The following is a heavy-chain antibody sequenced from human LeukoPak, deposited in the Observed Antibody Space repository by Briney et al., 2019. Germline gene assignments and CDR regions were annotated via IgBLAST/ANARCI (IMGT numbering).Heavy chain of an antibody. D-gene: IGHD5-18*01. CDR2: VSPYNGKT. V-gene: IGHV1-18*01. CDR3: AKGGAYSLFDY. Sequence: ASVKVSCKASGYTLSNYGISWVRQAPGQGLEWMGWVSPYNGKTDFARKFQGRVTMTTDTSTTTAYMELRSLRSNDTAVYYCAKGGAYSLFDYWGQGTLVTVSS. J-gene: IGHJ4*02. CDR1: GYTLSNYG.